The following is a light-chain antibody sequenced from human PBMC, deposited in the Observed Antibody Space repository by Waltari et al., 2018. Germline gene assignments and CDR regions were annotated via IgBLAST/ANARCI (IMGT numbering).Light chain of an antibody. V-gene: IGLV1-40*01. CDR3: QSYDRSLSGSV. CDR1: SSHPGAGSD. Sequence: QSVLTQPPSVSGAPGQRVTIPCTGSSSHPGAGSDVPWYQHFPGAGPKLTIYSDTHRPSGVPDRFSGSKSGTSASLAVTGLQADDEADYYCQSYDRSLSGSVFGGGTKLTVL. J-gene: IGLJ3*02. CDR2: SDT.